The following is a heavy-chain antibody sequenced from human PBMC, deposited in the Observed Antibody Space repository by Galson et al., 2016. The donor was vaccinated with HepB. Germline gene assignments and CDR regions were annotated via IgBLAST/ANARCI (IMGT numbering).Heavy chain of an antibody. CDR3: VTGGFDP. D-gene: IGHD3-16*01. CDR1: GFTFDDYA. CDR2: ISWNSGSI. Sequence: SLRLSCAASGFTFDDYAMHWVRQAPGKGLEWVSGISWNSGSIGYADSVKGRFTISRDNAKNSLYLKMNSLRAGDTDLYYCVTGGFDPWGQGTLVTVAS. J-gene: IGHJ5*02. V-gene: IGHV3-9*01.